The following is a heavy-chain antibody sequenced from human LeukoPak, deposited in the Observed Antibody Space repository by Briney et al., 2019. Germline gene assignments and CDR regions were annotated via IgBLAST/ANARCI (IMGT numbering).Heavy chain of an antibody. CDR1: GFTFDDYA. D-gene: IGHD2-2*02. CDR3: AKGGDQLLYPIPPSYYYYGMDV. CDR2: ISWNSGSI. Sequence: PTGGSLRLSCAASGFTFDDYAMHWVRQAPGKGLEWVSGISWNSGSIGYADSVKGRFTISRDNAKNSLYLQMNSLRAEDTALYYCAKGGDQLLYPIPPSYYYYGMDVWGQGTTVTVSS. V-gene: IGHV3-9*01. J-gene: IGHJ6*02.